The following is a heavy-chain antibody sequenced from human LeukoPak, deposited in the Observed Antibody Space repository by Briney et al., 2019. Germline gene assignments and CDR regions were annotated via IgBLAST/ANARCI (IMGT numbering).Heavy chain of an antibody. V-gene: IGHV4-34*01. J-gene: IGHJ6*03. Sequence: PSETLSLTCAVYGGSFSGYYWSWIRQPPGKGREWIGEINHSGSTNYNPSLKRRVTISEDTSKNQFSLNLSPVTAADTAVNYCARGGYSYGSYQNYYYYMDVWGKGTTVTVSS. D-gene: IGHD5-18*01. CDR3: ARGGYSYGSYQNYYYYMDV. CDR1: GGSFSGYY. CDR2: INHSGST.